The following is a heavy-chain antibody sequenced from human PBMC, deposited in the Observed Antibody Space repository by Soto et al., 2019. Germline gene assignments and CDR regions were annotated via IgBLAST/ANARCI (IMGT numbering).Heavy chain of an antibody. D-gene: IGHD3-22*01. Sequence: GGSLRLSCGASGFTFRNYGMHWVRQAPGKGLEWVSVIWYDGNHKYYADTVKGRFTISRDNSKNTMYLQMNSLRAEDTAVYYCARAHYYDSRWDPDFDYWGQGTLVTVSS. J-gene: IGHJ4*02. CDR3: ARAHYYDSRWDPDFDY. CDR1: GFTFRNYG. CDR2: IWYDGNHK. V-gene: IGHV3-33*01.